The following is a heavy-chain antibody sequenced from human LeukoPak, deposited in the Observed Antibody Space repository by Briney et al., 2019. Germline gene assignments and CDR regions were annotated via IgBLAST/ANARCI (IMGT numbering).Heavy chain of an antibody. CDR1: GVSLRGYY. Sequence: SETLSLTCAVYGVSLRGYYWSWIRQSPEKGLEWIGEISHEGDSIYNPSLKSRLTLSVDMSKNQFSLKLRSVTAADTAVHYCARGRNYVSDFYFDVWGKGTTVIVSS. CDR2: ISHEGDS. CDR3: ARGRNYVSDFYFDV. V-gene: IGHV4-34*01. J-gene: IGHJ6*03. D-gene: IGHD1-7*01.